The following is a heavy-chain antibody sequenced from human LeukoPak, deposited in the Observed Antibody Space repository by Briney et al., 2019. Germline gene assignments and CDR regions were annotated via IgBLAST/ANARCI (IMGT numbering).Heavy chain of an antibody. V-gene: IGHV1-18*01. CDR3: ARAGPIWFGELLLY. CDR2: ISAYTGNT. CDR1: GYTFTSYG. D-gene: IGHD3-10*01. J-gene: IGHJ4*02. Sequence: ASVKVSCKASGYTFTSYGISWVRQAPGQGLEWMGWISAYTGNTNYAQKLQGRVTMTTDTSTSTAYMELRSLRSDDTAVYYCARAGPIWFGELLLYCGQGTLVTVSS.